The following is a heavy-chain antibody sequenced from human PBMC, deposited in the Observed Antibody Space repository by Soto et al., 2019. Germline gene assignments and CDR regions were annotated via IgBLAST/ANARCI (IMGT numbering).Heavy chain of an antibody. CDR1: GFTFSSYA. V-gene: IGHV3-23*01. D-gene: IGHD2-15*01. Sequence: EVQLLESGGGLVQPGGSLRLSCAASGFTFSSYAMSWVRQAPGKGLEWVSAISGSGGSTYYADSVKGRFTISRDNSKNTLQLQMNSLRAEDTAVYYCANTRDDCSGGSCYYPYDSSGYAYLDYWGQGTLVTVSS. CDR3: ANTRDDCSGGSCYYPYDSSGYAYLDY. J-gene: IGHJ4*02. CDR2: ISGSGGST.